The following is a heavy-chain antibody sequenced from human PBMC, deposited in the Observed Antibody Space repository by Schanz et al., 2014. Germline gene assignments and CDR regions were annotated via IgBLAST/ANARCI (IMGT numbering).Heavy chain of an antibody. V-gene: IGHV3-23*04. D-gene: IGHD4-17*01. CDR1: GFTFNTYA. Sequence: EVQLVESGGGLVQPGGSLRLSCAASGFTFNTYAMNWVRQAPGKGLEWVSGISGRGGRTYYADSVKGRFTISRDNSKNTLYLQMNSLRAEDTAVYYCAKDCPSDYGDHCFVFWGQGTLVTVSS. J-gene: IGHJ4*02. CDR2: ISGRGGRT. CDR3: AKDCPSDYGDHCFVF.